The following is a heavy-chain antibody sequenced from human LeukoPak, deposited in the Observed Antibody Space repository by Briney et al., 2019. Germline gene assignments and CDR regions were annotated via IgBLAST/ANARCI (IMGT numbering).Heavy chain of an antibody. J-gene: IGHJ6*03. Sequence: GGSLRLSCAASGFTFSSYSMNWVRQAPGKGLEWVSSISSSSSYIYYADSVKGRFTISRDNSKNTLYLQMNSLRAEDTAVYYCAKMAGYCSGGSCYTAYYYYYMDVWGKGTTVTISS. CDR1: GFTFSSYS. CDR2: ISSSSSYI. V-gene: IGHV3-21*04. CDR3: AKMAGYCSGGSCYTAYYYYYMDV. D-gene: IGHD2-15*01.